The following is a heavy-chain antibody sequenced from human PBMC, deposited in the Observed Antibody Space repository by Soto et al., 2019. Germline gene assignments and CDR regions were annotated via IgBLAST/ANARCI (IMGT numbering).Heavy chain of an antibody. CDR1: GFTFISYA. CDR3: AKPPEVLRFLEWFHPFDY. V-gene: IGHV3-23*01. D-gene: IGHD3-3*01. J-gene: IGHJ4*02. CDR2: TSDNDGSP. Sequence: QPVGSLRLSCAASGFTFISYAMSWVRQAPGKGLEWVSTTSDNDGSPNYANSVKGRFTISRDNSKNTLYLQMNSLRAEDTAVYYCAKPPEVLRFLEWFHPFDYWGQGTLVTVSS.